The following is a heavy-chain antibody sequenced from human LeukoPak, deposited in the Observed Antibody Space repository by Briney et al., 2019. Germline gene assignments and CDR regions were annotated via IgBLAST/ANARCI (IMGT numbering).Heavy chain of an antibody. Sequence: PSETLSLTCTVSGGSVSSGGSVSSGRYYWSWIRRPPGKGLEWIGYVSYSGSTNYNPSLHSRVTISIDTSKNQFSLKLSSVTAADTAVYFCARDSFYSGSDYWGQGTLVTVSS. CDR2: VSYSGST. CDR3: ARDSFYSGSDY. J-gene: IGHJ4*02. CDR1: GGSVSSGGSVSSGRYY. V-gene: IGHV4-61*01. D-gene: IGHD1-26*01.